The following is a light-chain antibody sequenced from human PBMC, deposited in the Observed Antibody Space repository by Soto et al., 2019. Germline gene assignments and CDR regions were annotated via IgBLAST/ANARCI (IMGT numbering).Light chain of an antibody. Sequence: EIVMTQSPATLSVSPGERATLPCRASQSVSSSYLAWYQQKPGQAPRLIIYGAYSRATGIPDRFSGSGSGTDFTHTISRLEPEDFAVYYCQQYGSSPPITCGQGTRLEIK. J-gene: IGKJ5*01. CDR3: QQYGSSPPIT. CDR1: QSVSSSY. CDR2: GAY. V-gene: IGKV3-20*01.